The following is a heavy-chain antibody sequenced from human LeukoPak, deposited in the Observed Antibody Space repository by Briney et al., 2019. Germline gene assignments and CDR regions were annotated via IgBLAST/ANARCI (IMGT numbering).Heavy chain of an antibody. CDR3: ARDATIAAPLMS. D-gene: IGHD6-13*01. CDR1: GSSINTPYY. Sequence: SETLSLTCTVSGSSINTPYYWAWIRQPPGEGLEWIGNIFHGVTTFYNPSLMNRVAISVDTSKNQFSLKLTSVTAADTAIYYCARDATIAAPLMSWGQGTLVIVSS. V-gene: IGHV4-38-2*02. CDR2: IFHGVTT. J-gene: IGHJ4*02.